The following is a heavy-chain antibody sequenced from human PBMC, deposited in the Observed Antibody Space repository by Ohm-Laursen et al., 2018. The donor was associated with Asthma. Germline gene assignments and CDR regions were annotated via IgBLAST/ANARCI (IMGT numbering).Heavy chain of an antibody. D-gene: IGHD2-8*01. CDR1: GFTFSNYG. CDR3: AKDVGYCTNGVCLYNWFDP. CDR2: LSYDASNR. V-gene: IGHV3-30*18. J-gene: IGHJ5*02. Sequence: SLRLSCTASGFTFSNYGIHWVRQAPGKELEWVAVLSYDASNRFYADSERGRFTISRDDSKSTVYLQMDSLRAEDTAVYYCAKDVGYCTNGVCLYNWFDPWGQGTQVTVSS.